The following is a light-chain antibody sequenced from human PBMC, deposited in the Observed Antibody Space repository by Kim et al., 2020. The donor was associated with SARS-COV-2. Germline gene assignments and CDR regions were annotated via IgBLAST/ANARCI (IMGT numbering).Light chain of an antibody. V-gene: IGKV4-1*01. J-gene: IGKJ1*01. CDR2: WAS. CDR3: QQYYSTPWT. Sequence: DIVMTQSPDSLAVSLSERATINCKTSQSVLYSSSNKNYLAWYQQKPGQPPKLLFYWASTRESGVFDRFSGSGSGTDFTLTISSLQAEDVAVYYCQQYYSTPWTFGQGTKVDIK. CDR1: QSVLYSSSNKNY.